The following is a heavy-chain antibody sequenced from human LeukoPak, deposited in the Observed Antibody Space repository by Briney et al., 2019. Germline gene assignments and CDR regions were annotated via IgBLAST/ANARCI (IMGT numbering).Heavy chain of an antibody. V-gene: IGHV3-23*01. J-gene: IGHJ4*02. D-gene: IGHD4-17*01. Sequence: PWGSLRLFCAASRFPLRNYALKWVRPASGKGLEWVSAISGSGSRTFYADSVKGRFTISRDNSKNTLYLQMNSLRGEDTAVYYCVKAKEDYGDSAVDYWGQGTLVTVSS. CDR3: VKAKEDYGDSAVDY. CDR1: RFPLRNYA. CDR2: ISGSGSRT.